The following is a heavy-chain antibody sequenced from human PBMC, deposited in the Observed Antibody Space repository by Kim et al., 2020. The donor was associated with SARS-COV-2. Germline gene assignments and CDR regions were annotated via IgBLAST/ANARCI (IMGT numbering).Heavy chain of an antibody. CDR3: ARDLSYYDSSGYYSY. D-gene: IGHD3-22*01. Sequence: DSGKGRFTNSRDNAKNSLYLQMNSLRAEDTAVYYCARDLSYYDSSGYYSYWGQGTLVTVSS. V-gene: IGHV3-7*03. J-gene: IGHJ4*02.